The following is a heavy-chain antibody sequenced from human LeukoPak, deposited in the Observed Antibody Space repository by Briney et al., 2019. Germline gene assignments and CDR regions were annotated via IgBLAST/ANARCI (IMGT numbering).Heavy chain of an antibody. CDR3: AKDQLWSGGYLDY. J-gene: IGHJ4*02. V-gene: IGHV3-30*02. CDR1: GFTFSSYG. D-gene: IGHD5-18*01. CDR2: IRYDGSNK. Sequence: PGGSLRLSCAASGFTFSSYGMHWVRQAPRKGLEWVAFIRYDGSNKYYADSVKGRFTISRDNSKSTLYLQMNSLRAEDTAVYYCAKDQLWSGGYLDYWGPGTLVTVSS.